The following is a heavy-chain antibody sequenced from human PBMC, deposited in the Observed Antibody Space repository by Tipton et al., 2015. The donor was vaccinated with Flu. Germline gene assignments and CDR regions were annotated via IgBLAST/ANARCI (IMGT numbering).Heavy chain of an antibody. V-gene: IGHV4-39*07. CDR3: ARDRIRAAAGSTLGYGMDV. D-gene: IGHD6-13*01. CDR2: IYYSGST. J-gene: IGHJ6*02. Sequence: TLSLTCTVSGGSISSSSYYWGWIRQPPGKGLEWIGSIYYSGSTYYNPSLKSRVTISVDTSKNQFSLKLSSVTAADTAVYHCARDRIRAAAGSTLGYGMDVWGQGTTVTVSS. CDR1: GGSISSSSYY.